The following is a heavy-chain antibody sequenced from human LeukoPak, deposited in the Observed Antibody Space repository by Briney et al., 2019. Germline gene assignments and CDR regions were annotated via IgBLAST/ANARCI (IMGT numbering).Heavy chain of an antibody. CDR1: GFTFRNYA. J-gene: IGHJ3*01. CDR2: ITSSDGGT. V-gene: IGHV3-23*01. Sequence: PGGSLRLSCSASGFTFRNYAMSWVRRAPGRRLEWVSAITSSDGGTHYADSVKGRFTISRDNAKDSLYLQMNSLRSEDTAVYYCARDSLTTATLGDAFDLWGPGTMVTVSS. CDR3: ARDSLTTATLGDAFDL. D-gene: IGHD4-17*01.